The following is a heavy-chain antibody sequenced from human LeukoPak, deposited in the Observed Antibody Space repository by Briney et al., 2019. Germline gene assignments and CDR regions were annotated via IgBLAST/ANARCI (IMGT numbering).Heavy chain of an antibody. CDR3: AREYPGSGYYGMDV. CDR1: GYTFTGYY. J-gene: IGHJ6*02. CDR2: INPNSGGT. D-gene: IGHD1-14*01. Sequence: ASVKVSCKASGYTFTGYYMHWVRQAPGQGLEWMGWINPNSGGTNYAQKFQGRVTMTRDTSISTAYMELSRLRSDDTAVYYCAREYPGSGYYGMDVWGQGTTVTVSS. V-gene: IGHV1-2*02.